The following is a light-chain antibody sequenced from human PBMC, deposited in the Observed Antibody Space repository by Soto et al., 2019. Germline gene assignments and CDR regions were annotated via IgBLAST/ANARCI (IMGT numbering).Light chain of an antibody. Sequence: EIVLTQSPGTLSLSPGERATLSCRASQSVSRSYLAWYQQKPGQAPRLLIYGASSRATGIPDRFSGSGSGTDFTLTISRLETEDFAEYYCQQYGSSSYTFGQGTKLEIK. CDR3: QQYGSSSYT. J-gene: IGKJ2*01. CDR2: GAS. CDR1: QSVSRSY. V-gene: IGKV3-20*01.